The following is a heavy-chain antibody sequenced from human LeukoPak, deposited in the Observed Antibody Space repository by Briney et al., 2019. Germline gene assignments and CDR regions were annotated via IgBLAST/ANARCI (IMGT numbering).Heavy chain of an antibody. Sequence: PGGSLRLSCAASGFTFSSYWMSWVRQAPGKGLEWVAVISYDGSNKYYADSVKGRFTISRDNSKNTLYLQMNSLRAEDTAVYYSARPGSSSWDDYYYYYMDVWGKGTTVTVSS. CDR3: ARPGSSSWDDYYYYYMDV. V-gene: IGHV3-30*03. J-gene: IGHJ6*03. CDR2: ISYDGSNK. D-gene: IGHD6-13*01. CDR1: GFTFSSYW.